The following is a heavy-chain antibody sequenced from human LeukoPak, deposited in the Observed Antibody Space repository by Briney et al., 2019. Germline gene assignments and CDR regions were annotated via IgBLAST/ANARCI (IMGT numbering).Heavy chain of an antibody. J-gene: IGHJ4*02. CDR2: ISSSSSYI. D-gene: IGHD1-1*01. V-gene: IGHV3-21*01. Sequence: PGGSLRLSCAASGFTFSSYSMNWVRQAPGKGLEWVSSISSSSSYIYYADSVKGRFTISRDNAKNSLYLQMNSLRAEDTAVYYWARVVATGTTYFDYWGQGTLVTVSS. CDR1: GFTFSSYS. CDR3: ARVVATGTTYFDY.